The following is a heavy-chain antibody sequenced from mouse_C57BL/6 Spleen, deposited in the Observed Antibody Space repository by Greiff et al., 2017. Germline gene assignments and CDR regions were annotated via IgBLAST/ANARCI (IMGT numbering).Heavy chain of an antibody. Sequence: EVQLQQSGPELVKPGASVKMSCTASGYTFPDYNLHWVKQSHGKSLEWIGYINPNNGGTSYNQKFKGKATLTVNTSSSTAYMELRSLTSEDSAVYYGARIGYGYENWYFDVWGTGTTGTVSS. CDR3: ARIGYGYENWYFDV. D-gene: IGHD2-2*01. CDR2: INPNNGGT. V-gene: IGHV1-22*01. CDR1: GYTFPDYN. J-gene: IGHJ1*03.